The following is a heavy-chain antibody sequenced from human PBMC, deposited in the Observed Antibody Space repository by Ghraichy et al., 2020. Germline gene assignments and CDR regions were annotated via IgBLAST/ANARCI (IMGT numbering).Heavy chain of an antibody. Sequence: ASVKVSCKASGYTFTNYGISWVRQAPGQGLEWMGWISAYNGNTNYAQKLQGRVTMTTDTSTSIAYMELRSLRSDDTAVYYCARVMRGLSGYDTDYYYYMDVWGKGTTVTVSS. D-gene: IGHD5-12*01. CDR1: GYTFTNYG. CDR3: ARVMRGLSGYDTDYYYYMDV. J-gene: IGHJ6*03. V-gene: IGHV1-18*01. CDR2: ISAYNGNT.